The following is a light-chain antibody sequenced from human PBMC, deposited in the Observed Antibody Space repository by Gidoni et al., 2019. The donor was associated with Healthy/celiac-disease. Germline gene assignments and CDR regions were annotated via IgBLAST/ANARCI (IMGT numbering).Light chain of an antibody. V-gene: IGKV1-9*01. Sequence: DIQLTQSPSFLSASVGDRVTITCRASQGISSYLAWYQQKPGKAPKLLIYAASTLQRGVPSRFSGSGSGTEFTLTISSLQPEDFATYYCQQLNSYPPNTFXGXTKVEIK. CDR2: AAS. CDR1: QGISSY. J-gene: IGKJ4*01. CDR3: QQLNSYPPNT.